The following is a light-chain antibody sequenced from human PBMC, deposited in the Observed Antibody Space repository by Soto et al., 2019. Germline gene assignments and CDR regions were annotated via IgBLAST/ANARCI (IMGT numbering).Light chain of an antibody. CDR1: QSINSKS. V-gene: IGKV3-20*01. CDR2: NTS. CDR3: QHYGGSFI. J-gene: IGKJ3*01. Sequence: EIVLTQSPGTLSLSPGEGATVSCRVSQSINSKSLVWYQRKFGQAPRLLIYNTSSRATGIPDRFSGSGSGTDFPLSISRLEHEDCDVYYCQHYGGSFIFGPGTKVDFK.